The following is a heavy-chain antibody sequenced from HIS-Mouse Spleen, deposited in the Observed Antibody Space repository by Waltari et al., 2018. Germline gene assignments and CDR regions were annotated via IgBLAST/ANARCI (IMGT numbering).Heavy chain of an antibody. V-gene: IGHV4-34*01. CDR3: ARAVEDYMLLEWLYYFDY. J-gene: IGHJ4*02. CDR2: INYSGST. D-gene: IGHD3-3*01. Sequence: QVQLQQWGAGLLKPSETLSLTCAVYGGSFSGYYWSWIRQPPGKGLEWIGEINYSGSTNYNPTLKGRVTISVDTSKNQFSLKLSSVTAADTAVYYCARAVEDYMLLEWLYYFDYWGQGTLVTVSS. CDR1: GGSFSGYY.